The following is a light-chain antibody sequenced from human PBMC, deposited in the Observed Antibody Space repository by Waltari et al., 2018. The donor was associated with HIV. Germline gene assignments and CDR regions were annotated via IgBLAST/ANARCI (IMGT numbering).Light chain of an antibody. V-gene: IGLV1-47*01. CDR3: AGWDDSLSGFV. J-gene: IGLJ1*01. CDR1: RSNIGILY. CDR2: RDN. Sequence: QSVLTQPPSASGTPGQRVTISCSGSRSNIGILYVSWYQQFPGTAPKVLIERDNQRPSGVPDRFSGSKSGTSASLAISGLRSEDEADYYCAGWDDSLSGFVFGTGTKVTVL.